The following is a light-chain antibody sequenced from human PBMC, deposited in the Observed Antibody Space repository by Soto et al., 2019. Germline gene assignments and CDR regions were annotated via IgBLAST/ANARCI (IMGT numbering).Light chain of an antibody. V-gene: IGLV2-8*01. CDR2: EVT. CDR3: CSHAGSNSLL. CDR1: SSDVGGYKY. Sequence: QSALTQPPSASGSPGQSVTISCTGTSSDVGGYKYVSWYQQHPGKAPKLMIYEVTQRPSGVPDRFSGSKSGNTASLTVSGLQAEDEADYYCCSHAGSNSLLFGGGTKLTVL. J-gene: IGLJ2*01.